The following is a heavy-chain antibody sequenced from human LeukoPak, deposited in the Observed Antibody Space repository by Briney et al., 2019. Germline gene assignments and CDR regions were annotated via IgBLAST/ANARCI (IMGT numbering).Heavy chain of an antibody. Sequence: GESLKISFKAPGASLSYNWIAWVRQIPGKGLEWMGIISPDDSDTRYSSSFEGQVTMSADKSNRTAYLQWSSLKASDLAIFYCARVAIQRDYFDYWGQGTRVTVSS. D-gene: IGHD5-18*01. CDR3: ARVAIQRDYFDY. J-gene: IGHJ4*02. CDR2: ISPDDSDT. CDR1: GASLSYNW. V-gene: IGHV5-51*01.